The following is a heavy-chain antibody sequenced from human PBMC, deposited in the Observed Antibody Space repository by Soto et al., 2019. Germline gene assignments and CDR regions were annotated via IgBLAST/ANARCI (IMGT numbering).Heavy chain of an antibody. V-gene: IGHV1-18*01. D-gene: IGHD2-2*01. CDR2: ISAYNGNT. CDR1: GYTFTSYG. J-gene: IGHJ5*02. CDR3: ARDRVCSSTSCYEAWFDP. Sequence: QVQLVQSGAEVKKPGASVKVSCKASGYTFTSYGISWVRQAPGQGLEWMGWISAYNGNTNYAQKLQGRVTMTTDTSTSIAYMELRILRSDDTAVYYCARDRVCSSTSCYEAWFDPWGQGTLVTVSS.